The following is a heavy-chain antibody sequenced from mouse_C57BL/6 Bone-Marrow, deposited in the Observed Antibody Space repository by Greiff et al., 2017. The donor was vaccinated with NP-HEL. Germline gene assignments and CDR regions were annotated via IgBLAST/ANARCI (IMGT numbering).Heavy chain of an antibody. D-gene: IGHD2-5*01. CDR3: ARHYYSNYFDY. V-gene: IGHV5-6*01. Sequence: EVQGVESGGDLVKPGGSLKLSCAASGFTFSSYGMSWVRQTPDKRLEWVATISSGGSYTYYPDSVQGRFTISRDNATNTLYLQMSSLTSEDTAMYYCARHYYSNYFDYWGQGTTLTVSS. J-gene: IGHJ2*01. CDR1: GFTFSSYG. CDR2: ISSGGSYT.